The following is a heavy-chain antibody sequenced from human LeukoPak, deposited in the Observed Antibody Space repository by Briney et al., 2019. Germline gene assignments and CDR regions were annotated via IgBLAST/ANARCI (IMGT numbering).Heavy chain of an antibody. J-gene: IGHJ4*02. D-gene: IGHD2-21*02. Sequence: GGSLRLSCAASGFIFRNFPINWVRQAPGKGLEWISHIRDDGTTDYADSVKGRFTISRDNVNNVLYLQMSSLRVEDTATYYCARDHDFAFDNWGAGILVTVSS. CDR1: GFIFRNFP. V-gene: IGHV3-48*01. CDR3: ARDHDFAFDN. CDR2: IRDDGTT.